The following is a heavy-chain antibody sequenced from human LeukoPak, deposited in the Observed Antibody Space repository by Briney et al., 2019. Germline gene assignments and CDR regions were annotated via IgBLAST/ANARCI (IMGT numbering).Heavy chain of an antibody. CDR1: GFTFGDYA. D-gene: IGHD3-3*01. CDR3: AKDRSSSYYDFWSGYSHDYYYYMDV. CDR2: ISGSGGST. Sequence: GGSLRLSCTASGFTFGDYAMSWVRQAPGKGLEWVSAISGSGGSTYYADSVKGRFTISRDNSKNTLYLQMNSLRAEDTAVYYCAKDRSSSYYDFWSGYSHDYYYYMDVWGKGTTVTVSS. V-gene: IGHV3-23*01. J-gene: IGHJ6*03.